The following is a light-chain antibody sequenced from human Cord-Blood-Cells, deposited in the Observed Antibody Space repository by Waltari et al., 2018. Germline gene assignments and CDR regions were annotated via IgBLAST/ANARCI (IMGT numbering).Light chain of an antibody. CDR3: CSYAGSSTFVV. Sequence: QSALTQPASVSGSPGQSITISCTGTSSDVGSYNLVSWYQQHPGKAPKLMIYEGSKRPSGVSNRFSGSKSGKTASLTISGLQADDKADYYCCSYAGSSTFVVFGGGTKLTVL. J-gene: IGLJ2*01. CDR1: SSDVGSYNL. CDR2: EGS. V-gene: IGLV2-23*03.